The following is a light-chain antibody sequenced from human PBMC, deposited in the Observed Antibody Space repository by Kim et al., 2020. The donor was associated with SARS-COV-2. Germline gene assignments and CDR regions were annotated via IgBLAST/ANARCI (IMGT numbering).Light chain of an antibody. CDR1: SLRSYY. CDR3: NSRDSSGNVV. V-gene: IGLV3-19*01. CDR2: GKN. J-gene: IGLJ2*01. Sequence: VALGQTVRITCQEDSLRSYYASWYQQKPGLAPVLVIYGKNNRPSGIPDRFSGSSSGNTASLTITGAQAEDEADYYCNSRDSSGNVVFGGGTQLTVL.